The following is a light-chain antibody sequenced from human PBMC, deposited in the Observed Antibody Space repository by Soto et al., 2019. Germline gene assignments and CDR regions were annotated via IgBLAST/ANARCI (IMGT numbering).Light chain of an antibody. Sequence: QSVLTQPPSASGTPGQRVTISCSGSSSNIGRNTVKWYRQLPGTAPKLLIGSSDQRPSGVPDRFSGSQSGTSASLAISGLQSEDEADYICAAWDDSLNVWAFGGGTKVTVL. CDR1: SSNIGRNT. CDR3: AAWDDSLNVWA. CDR2: SSD. J-gene: IGLJ3*02. V-gene: IGLV1-44*01.